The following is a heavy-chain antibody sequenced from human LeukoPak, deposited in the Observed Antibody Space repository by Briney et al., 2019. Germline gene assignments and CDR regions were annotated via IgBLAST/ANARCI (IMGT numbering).Heavy chain of an antibody. Sequence: GGSLRLSCAASGFTFSSSSMSWVRQAPGKGLEWVANIKQDGSEKYYVDSVKGRFTISRDNAKNSLYLQMNSLRAEDTAVYYCARVVVRGVIIKDAFDIWGQGTMVTVSS. J-gene: IGHJ3*02. CDR2: IKQDGSEK. V-gene: IGHV3-7*01. CDR3: ARVVVRGVIIKDAFDI. D-gene: IGHD3-10*01. CDR1: GFTFSSSS.